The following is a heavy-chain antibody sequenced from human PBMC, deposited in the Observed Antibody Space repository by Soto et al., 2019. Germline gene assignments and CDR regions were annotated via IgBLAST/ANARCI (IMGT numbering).Heavy chain of an antibody. V-gene: IGHV1-69*13. CDR1: GGTFSSFG. J-gene: IGHJ1*01. CDR2: IIPVFGRP. Sequence: GASVKVSCKASGGTFSSFGISWVRQAPGQGLEWMGGIIPVFGRPNYAQRFRGRLTITADESTNTSYMELIDLTSEDTAVYYCAREASGYDVWGQGTQVTASS. CDR3: AREASGYDV. D-gene: IGHD5-12*01.